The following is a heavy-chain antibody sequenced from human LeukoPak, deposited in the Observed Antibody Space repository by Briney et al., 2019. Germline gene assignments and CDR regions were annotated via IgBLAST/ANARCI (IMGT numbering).Heavy chain of an antibody. J-gene: IGHJ4*02. V-gene: IGHV1-24*01. CDR2: LDPEDGQT. Sequence: GASVKVSCKVSGYTLNEVAMHWVRQAPGKRLEWMGGLDPEDGQTIYAQKFQGRITMTEDTSTDTAYMELSSLRSEDTAVYYCATSRWADYWGQGTLVTVSS. D-gene: IGHD6-13*01. CDR3: ATSRWADY. CDR1: GYTLNEVA.